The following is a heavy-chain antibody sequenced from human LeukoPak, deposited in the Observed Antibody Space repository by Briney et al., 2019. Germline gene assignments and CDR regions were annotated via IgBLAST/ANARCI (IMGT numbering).Heavy chain of an antibody. D-gene: IGHD6-13*01. V-gene: IGHV3-21*01. CDR1: GFTFSSYT. CDR2: ISGSSSHK. J-gene: IGHJ4*02. Sequence: GGSLRLSCAASGFTFSSYTMNWVRQAPRKGLEWVSSISGSSSHKYYADSVKGRFTISRDNAKNSLYLQMNSLRAEDTAVYYCARTANFAAGYYIDYWGQGTLVTVSS. CDR3: ARTANFAAGYYIDY.